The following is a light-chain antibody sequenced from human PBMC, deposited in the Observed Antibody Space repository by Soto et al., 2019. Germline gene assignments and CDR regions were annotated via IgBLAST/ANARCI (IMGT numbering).Light chain of an antibody. J-gene: IGLJ1*01. CDR3: SSYTTSSKYV. CDR2: EVS. Sequence: QSVLTQPASVSGSPGQSITISCTGTSSDVGSYNFVSWYQHLPGKAPKLMIYEVSKRPSGVSNRFSGSKSGNTASLTISGLQAEDEADYYCSSYTTSSKYVFGTGTQLTVL. V-gene: IGLV2-14*01. CDR1: SSDVGSYNF.